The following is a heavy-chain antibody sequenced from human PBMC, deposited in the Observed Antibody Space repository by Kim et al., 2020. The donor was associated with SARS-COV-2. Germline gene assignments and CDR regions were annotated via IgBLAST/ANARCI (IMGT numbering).Heavy chain of an antibody. CDR2: ISYDGSNK. J-gene: IGHJ4*02. CDR1: EFTFSNYA. Sequence: GGSLRLSCAVSEFTFSNYAMHWVRQAPGKGLEWVAVISYDGSNKYYADSVKGRFTISRDNSKNTLYLQMNSLKPEDTAVYYCARSLEYQRNPDYWGQGTLVTVSS. CDR3: ARSLEYQRNPDY. V-gene: IGHV3-30*04. D-gene: IGHD2-2*01.